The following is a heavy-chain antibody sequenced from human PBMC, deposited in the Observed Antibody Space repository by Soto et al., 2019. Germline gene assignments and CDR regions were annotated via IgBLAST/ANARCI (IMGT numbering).Heavy chain of an antibody. V-gene: IGHV1-69*13. Sequence: SVKVSCKASGGTFSSYAISWVRQAPGQGLEWMGWIIPIFGTANYAQKFQGRVTITADESTSTAYMELSSLRSEDKAVYYSARVGPGGYDFWSGYYNAVAAARGAFDIWGQGTMVTVSS. J-gene: IGHJ3*02. D-gene: IGHD3-3*01. CDR1: GGTFSSYA. CDR2: IIPIFGTA. CDR3: ARVGPGGYDFWSGYYNAVAAARGAFDI.